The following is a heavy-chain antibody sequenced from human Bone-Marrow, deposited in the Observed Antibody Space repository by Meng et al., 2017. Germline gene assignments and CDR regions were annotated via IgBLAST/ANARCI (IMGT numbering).Heavy chain of an antibody. CDR1: GFTFSSYW. CDR2: IKQDGSEK. CDR3: ARCDTAMVLDDYFDY. J-gene: IGHJ4*02. D-gene: IGHD5-18*01. Sequence: GESLKISCAASGFTFSSYWMNWVRQAPGKGLEWVANIKQDGSEKYYVDSVKGRFTISRDNAKNSLYLQMNSLRAEDTAVYYCARCDTAMVLDDYFDYWGQGTLVTVSS. V-gene: IGHV3-7*01.